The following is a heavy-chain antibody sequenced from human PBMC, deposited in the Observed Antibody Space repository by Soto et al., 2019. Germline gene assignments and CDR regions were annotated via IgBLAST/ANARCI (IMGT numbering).Heavy chain of an antibody. CDR1: GVTFTSYA. CDR2: ISKSGDST. V-gene: IGHV3-23*01. J-gene: IGHJ4*02. CDR3: AKGSFGFDY. D-gene: IGHD3-10*01. Sequence: EVQLLESGGGLVQPGGSLRLSCAASGVTFTSYAMTWVRQVPGEGLQWVSSISKSGDSTYYADSVKGRFTTSRDNSKNTQYLQMNSLRAEDTAIYYCAKGSFGFDYWGQGTLVTVSS.